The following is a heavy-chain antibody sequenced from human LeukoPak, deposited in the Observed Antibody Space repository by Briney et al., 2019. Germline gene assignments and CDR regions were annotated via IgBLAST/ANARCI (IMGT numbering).Heavy chain of an antibody. J-gene: IGHJ4*02. D-gene: IGHD5-18*01. Sequence: GGPLRLSCAASGFTFSSYEMNWVRQAPGKGLEWVSYITNRGSGSTIYYAGSVKGRFTVSRDDAKNSLYLQMNSLRAEDTAVYYCARDKYSYGTRFDYWGQGTLVTVSS. CDR1: GFTFSSYE. CDR3: ARDKYSYGTRFDY. V-gene: IGHV3-48*03. CDR2: ITNRGSGSTI.